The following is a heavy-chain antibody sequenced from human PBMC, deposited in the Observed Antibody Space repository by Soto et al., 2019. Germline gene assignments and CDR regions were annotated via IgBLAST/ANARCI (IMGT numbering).Heavy chain of an antibody. J-gene: IGHJ1*01. CDR1: GYTFTSYD. D-gene: IGHD6-13*01. CDR2: MNPNSGNT. V-gene: IGHV1-8*01. Sequence: GASVKVSCTASGYTFTSYDINWVRQATGQGLEWMGWMNPNSGNTGYAQKFQGRVTMTRNTSISTAYMELSSLRSEDTAVYYCAIGRVAAAGTGYFQHWGQGTLVTVS. CDR3: AIGRVAAAGTGYFQH.